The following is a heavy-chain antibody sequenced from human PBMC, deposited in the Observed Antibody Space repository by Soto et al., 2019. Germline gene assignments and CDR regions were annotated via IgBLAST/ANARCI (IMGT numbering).Heavy chain of an antibody. Sequence: GGSLRLSCAASGFTFSSYTMTWVRQAPGKGLEWISVIIGSGTSTYYADSVKGRFTISRDNSKNTVSLEMTSLRAEDTAVYYCAKGGRQWLVTSDFNYWGQGALVTVSS. D-gene: IGHD6-19*01. CDR1: GFTFSSYT. CDR3: AKGGRQWLVTSDFNY. CDR2: IIGSGTST. V-gene: IGHV3-23*01. J-gene: IGHJ4*02.